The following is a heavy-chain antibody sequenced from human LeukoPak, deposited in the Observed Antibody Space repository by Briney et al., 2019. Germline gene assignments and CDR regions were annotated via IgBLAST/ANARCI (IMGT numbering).Heavy chain of an antibody. Sequence: SVKVSCKASGGTFSSYAISWVRQAPGQGLEWMGGIIPIFGTANYAQKFQGRGTITTDESTRTAYMELSSLRSEDTAVYYCARDISSGWYDYWGQGTLVTVSS. CDR3: ARDISSGWYDY. D-gene: IGHD6-19*01. J-gene: IGHJ4*02. CDR2: IIPIFGTA. V-gene: IGHV1-69*05. CDR1: GGTFSSYA.